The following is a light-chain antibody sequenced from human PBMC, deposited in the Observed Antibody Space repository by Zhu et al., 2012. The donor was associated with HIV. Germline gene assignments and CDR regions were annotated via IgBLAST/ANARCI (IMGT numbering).Light chain of an antibody. CDR2: EAS. CDR3: QNITVTPPGT. CDR1: QGINSF. Sequence: DIQMTQSPSSLSASVGDTVTITCRASQGINSFLAWYQQRPGKVPKLLIYEASTLQSGVPSRFSGSGSGTDFTLTISSLQPEDVATYYCQNITVTPPGTFGGGTKVEIK. V-gene: IGKV1-27*01. J-gene: IGKJ4*01.